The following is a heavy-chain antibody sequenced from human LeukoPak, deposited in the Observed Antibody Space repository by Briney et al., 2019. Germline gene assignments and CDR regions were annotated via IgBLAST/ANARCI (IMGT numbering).Heavy chain of an antibody. CDR2: ISPTGSTT. CDR3: ARGPNSNWSGLDF. J-gene: IGHJ4*02. Sequence: GGSLRLSCAASGFSFSGHWMHWARQLPGKGLVWVSRISPTGSTTSYADSVKGRFTVSRDNAKNTLYLQVNNLRAEDTAVYYCARGPNSNWSGLDFWGQGTLLTVSS. CDR1: GFSFSGHW. D-gene: IGHD6-6*01. V-gene: IGHV3-74*01.